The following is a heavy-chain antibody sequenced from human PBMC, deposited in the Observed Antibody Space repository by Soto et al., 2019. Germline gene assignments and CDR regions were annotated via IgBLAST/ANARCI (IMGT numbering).Heavy chain of an antibody. CDR2: INHSGST. CDR1: GGSFSGYY. V-gene: IGHV4-34*01. Sequence: KPSETLSLTCAVYGGSFSGYYWSWIRQPPGKGLEWIGEINHSGSTNYNPSLKSRVTISVDTSKNQFSLKLSSVTAADMAVYYCARGAGAAGRDFDYWGQGTLVTVSS. CDR3: ARGAGAAGRDFDY. J-gene: IGHJ4*02. D-gene: IGHD6-13*01.